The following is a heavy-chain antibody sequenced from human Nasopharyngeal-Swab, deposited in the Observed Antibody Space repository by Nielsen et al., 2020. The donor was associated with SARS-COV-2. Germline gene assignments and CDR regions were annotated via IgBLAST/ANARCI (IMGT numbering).Heavy chain of an antibody. CDR2: IYPGDSDT. J-gene: IGHJ3*02. D-gene: IGHD3-22*01. CDR3: ARTAIEGGYYRGDAFDI. CDR1: GYRFISYW. V-gene: IGHV5-51*01. Sequence: GESLKISCKGSGYRFISYWIGWVRQMPGKGLEWMGIIYPGDSDTRYSPSFQGQVTISADKSINTAYLQWSSRKASDTAMYYCARTAIEGGYYRGDAFDIWGQGTMVTVSS.